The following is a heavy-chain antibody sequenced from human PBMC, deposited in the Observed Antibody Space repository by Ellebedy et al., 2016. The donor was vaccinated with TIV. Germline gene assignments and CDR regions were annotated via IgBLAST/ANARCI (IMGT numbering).Heavy chain of an antibody. CDR3: ARDQRQYSSSWHP. D-gene: IGHD6-13*01. J-gene: IGHJ5*02. V-gene: IGHV3-48*04. CDR1: GFTFSSYG. CDR2: IGSSGRPI. Sequence: ETLSLTCAASGFTFSSYGMHWVRQAPGKGLECVSYIGSSGRPIFYADSVKGRFTNSRDNAKNSLSLQMNSLTAEDTAFYYCARDQRQYSSSWHPWGQGSLVTVSS.